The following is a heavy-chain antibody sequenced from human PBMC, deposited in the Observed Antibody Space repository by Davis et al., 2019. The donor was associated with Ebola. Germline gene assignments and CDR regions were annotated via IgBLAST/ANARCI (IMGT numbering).Heavy chain of an antibody. CDR2: ISGRGGST. J-gene: IGHJ4*02. V-gene: IGHV3-23*01. CDR3: AGGDFWSGQFDY. Sequence: GGSLRLSCAASGFTFNNYAMSWVRQAPGKGLEWVSAISGRGGSTYYADSVKGRFTLSRDNSKNTVSLQMSSLRAEDTAVYYCAGGDFWSGQFDYWGQGTLVTVSS. D-gene: IGHD3-3*01. CDR1: GFTFNNYA.